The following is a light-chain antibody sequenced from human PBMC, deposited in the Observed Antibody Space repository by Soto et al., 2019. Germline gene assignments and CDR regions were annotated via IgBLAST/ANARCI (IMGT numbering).Light chain of an antibody. CDR1: SSDVGGYNY. CDR3: SSYTSTSTLV. CDR2: DVS. J-gene: IGLJ1*01. V-gene: IGLV2-14*01. Sequence: QSVLTQPASVSGSPGQSITISCTGTSSDVGGYNYVSWYQQHPGKAPKLMIYDVSNRPSGVSNRFYGSKSGNTASLTISGLQAEDEADYYCSSYTSTSTLVFGTGTKLTVL.